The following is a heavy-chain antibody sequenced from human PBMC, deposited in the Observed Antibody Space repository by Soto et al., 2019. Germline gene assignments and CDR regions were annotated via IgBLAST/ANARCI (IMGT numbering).Heavy chain of an antibody. CDR2: IIPILGIA. CDR3: ARGEGFGTFDP. Sequence: ASVKVSCKASGGTFSSYAISWVRQAPGQGLEWMGRIIPILGIANYAQKFQGRVTITADKSTSTAYMELSSLRSEDTAVYYCARGEGFGTFDPWGQGTLVTVSS. CDR1: GGTFSSYA. D-gene: IGHD3-10*01. V-gene: IGHV1-69*04. J-gene: IGHJ5*02.